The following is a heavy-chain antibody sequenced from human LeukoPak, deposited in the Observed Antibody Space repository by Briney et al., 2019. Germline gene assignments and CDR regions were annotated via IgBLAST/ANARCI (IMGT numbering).Heavy chain of an antibody. CDR3: ARGPSYTSSWYGLDQ. Sequence: QSGGSLRLSCEVSGLTVNGNYMSWVRQAPGRGLEWVSFLYLDTSTYYADSVRGRFTIYRDNAENTLHLQMNSLRVEDTAVYYCARGPSYTSSWYGLDQWGQGTLVIVSS. D-gene: IGHD6-13*01. CDR2: LYLDTST. V-gene: IGHV3-53*01. CDR1: GLTVNGNY. J-gene: IGHJ4*02.